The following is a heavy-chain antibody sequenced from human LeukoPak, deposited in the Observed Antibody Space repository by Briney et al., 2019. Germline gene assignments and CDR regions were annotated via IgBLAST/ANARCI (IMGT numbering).Heavy chain of an antibody. V-gene: IGHV4-31*03. J-gene: IGHJ4*02. D-gene: IGHD4-17*01. Sequence: PSEALSLTCTVSGGSISSGGYYWSWIRQHPGKGLEWLGYIYYSGSTYYNPSLKSRVTISVDTSKNQFSLKLSSVTAADTAVYYCARVRDDDYGDLRLDYWGQGTLVTVSS. CDR1: GGSISSGGYY. CDR3: ARVRDDDYGDLRLDY. CDR2: IYYSGST.